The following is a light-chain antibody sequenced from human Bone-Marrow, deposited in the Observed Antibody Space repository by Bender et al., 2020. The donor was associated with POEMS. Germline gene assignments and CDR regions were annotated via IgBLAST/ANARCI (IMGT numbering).Light chain of an antibody. Sequence: QSALTQPPSASGSPGQSLTISCTRTSSDVGGFDYVSWYQQHPGKAPKLMIYDVNQRPAGVPDRFSGSKSGNTASLTVSGLQAEDEAEYYCSSYSGSNSVLFGGGTKLTVL. V-gene: IGLV2-8*01. CDR3: SSYSGSNSVL. CDR1: SSDVGGFDY. CDR2: DVN. J-gene: IGLJ2*01.